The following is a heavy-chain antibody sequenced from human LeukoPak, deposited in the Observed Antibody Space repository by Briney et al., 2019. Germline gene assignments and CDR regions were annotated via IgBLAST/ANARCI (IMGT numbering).Heavy chain of an antibody. CDR3: ARPRGAAAGTFGFDP. CDR1: GFTFTSYV. V-gene: IGHV3-30*03. D-gene: IGHD6-13*01. J-gene: IGHJ5*02. Sequence: GRSLRLSCAASGFTFTSYVMHWVRQAPGKGLQWVALISYDGSNKYYADSVKGRFTISRDNSKNTLYLQMNSLRAEDTAVYYCARPRGAAAGTFGFDPWGQGTLVTVSS. CDR2: ISYDGSNK.